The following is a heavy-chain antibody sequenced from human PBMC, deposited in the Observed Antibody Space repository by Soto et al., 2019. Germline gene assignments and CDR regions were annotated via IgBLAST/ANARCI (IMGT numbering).Heavy chain of an antibody. CDR1: GFTFSSYW. D-gene: IGHD3-3*01. CDR3: ARVKRFFNYFDY. J-gene: IGHJ4*02. CDR2: INSDGSST. Sequence: PGGSLRLSCAASGFTFSSYWMRWVRQAPGKGLVWVSRINSDGSSTSYADSVKGRFTISRDNAKNTLYLQMNSLRAEDTAVYYCARVKRFFNYFDYWGQGTLVTVSS. V-gene: IGHV3-74*01.